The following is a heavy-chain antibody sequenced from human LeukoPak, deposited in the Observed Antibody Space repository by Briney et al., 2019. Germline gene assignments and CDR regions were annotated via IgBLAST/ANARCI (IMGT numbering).Heavy chain of an antibody. CDR1: GGSTSSSSYY. CDR3: ARHARARHYDSSGYCPDY. J-gene: IGHJ4*02. Sequence: SETLSLTCTVSGGSTSSSSYYWGWIRQPPGKGLEGFGSIYYSGSTFYNPSLKSRVTISVDTSKNQFSLKLSSVTAADTAVYYCARHARARHYDSSGYCPDYWGQGTLVTVSS. V-gene: IGHV4-39*01. D-gene: IGHD3-22*01. CDR2: IYYSGST.